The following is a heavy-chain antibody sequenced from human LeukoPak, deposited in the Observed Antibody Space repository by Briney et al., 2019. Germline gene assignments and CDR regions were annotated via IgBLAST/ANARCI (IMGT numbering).Heavy chain of an antibody. D-gene: IGHD1-26*01. Sequence: SETLSLTCTVSGGSISSNYWTWIRQPAGKGLEWIGRIYTGGSTNYNPSLESRVTMSVDTSKNQFSLKLNSVTAADTAVYYCARQEGGIVGPYWGQGTLVTVSS. CDR2: IYTGGST. CDR3: ARQEGGIVGPY. J-gene: IGHJ4*02. CDR1: GGSISSNY. V-gene: IGHV4-4*07.